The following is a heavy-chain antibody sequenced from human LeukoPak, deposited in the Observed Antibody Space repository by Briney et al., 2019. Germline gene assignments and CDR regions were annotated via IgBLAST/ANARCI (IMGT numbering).Heavy chain of an antibody. CDR2: IYYSGST. D-gene: IGHD2-15*01. CDR3: AREGKCSGGSCYPRGFDY. CDR1: GGSISSYY. Sequence: KPSETLSLTCTVSGGSISSYYWSWIRQPPGKGLEWIGYIYYSGSTNYNPSLKSRVTISVDTSKNQFSLKLSPVTAADTAVYYCAREGKCSGGSCYPRGFDYWGQGTLVTVSS. J-gene: IGHJ4*02. V-gene: IGHV4-59*01.